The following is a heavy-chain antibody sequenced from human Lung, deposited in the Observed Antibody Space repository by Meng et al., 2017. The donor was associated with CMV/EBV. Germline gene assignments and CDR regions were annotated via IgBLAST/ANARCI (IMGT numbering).Heavy chain of an antibody. CDR1: GGSLSGFY. Sequence: SETLSLTCAVYGGSLSGFYWGWIRQTPEKGLEWIGEINHSGSTTYNPSLKSRVTISIDTSKNQFSLKLSSVTAADTAVYYCARAVNDDFWSEYYRSDRIDYWGQGTLVTVSS. CDR3: ARAVNDDFWSEYYRSDRIDY. V-gene: IGHV4-34*01. J-gene: IGHJ4*02. D-gene: IGHD3-3*01. CDR2: INHSGST.